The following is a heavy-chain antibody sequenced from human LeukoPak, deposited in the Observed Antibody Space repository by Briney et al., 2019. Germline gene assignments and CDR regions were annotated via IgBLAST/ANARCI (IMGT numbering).Heavy chain of an antibody. J-gene: IGHJ3*02. D-gene: IGHD3-10*01. CDR3: ARVGSREGAFDI. CDR2: IYYSGST. Sequence: SETLSLACTVSGGSISSYYWSWIRQPPGKRLEWIGYIYYSGSTNYNPSLKSRVTISVDTSKNQFSLKLSSVTAADTAVYYCARVGSREGAFDIWGQGTMVTVSS. V-gene: IGHV4-59*01. CDR1: GGSISSYY.